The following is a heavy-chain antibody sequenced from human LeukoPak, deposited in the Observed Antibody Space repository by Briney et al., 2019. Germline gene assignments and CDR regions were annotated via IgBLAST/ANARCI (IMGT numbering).Heavy chain of an antibody. J-gene: IGHJ4*02. V-gene: IGHV4-61*02. CDR3: ARGGSRSYGPSY. CDR2: IYTSGSA. Sequence: SETLSLTCTVSGGSISSGSYYWSWIRQPAGKGLEWIGRIYTSGSANYNPSLKSRVTISVDTSKNQFSLKLSSVTAADTAVYYCARGGSRSYGPSYWGQGTLVTVSS. CDR1: GGSISSGSYY. D-gene: IGHD5-18*01.